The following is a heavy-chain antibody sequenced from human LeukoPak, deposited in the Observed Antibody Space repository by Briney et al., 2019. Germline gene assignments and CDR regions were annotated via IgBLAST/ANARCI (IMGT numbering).Heavy chain of an antibody. Sequence: SETLSLTCTVSGGSISSSSYYWGWIRQPPGKGLEWIGSIYYSGSTYYNPSLKSRVTISVDTSKNQFSLKLSSVTAADTAVYYCARHSGRYYDFCSGYYTGPENWFDPWGQGTLVTVSS. V-gene: IGHV4-39*01. J-gene: IGHJ5*02. D-gene: IGHD3-3*01. CDR1: GGSISSSSYY. CDR3: ARHSGRYYDFCSGYYTGPENWFDP. CDR2: IYYSGST.